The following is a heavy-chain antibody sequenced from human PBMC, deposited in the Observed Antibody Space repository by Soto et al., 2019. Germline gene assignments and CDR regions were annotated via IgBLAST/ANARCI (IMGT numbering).Heavy chain of an antibody. J-gene: IGHJ4*02. V-gene: IGHV4-30-2*01. D-gene: IGHD2-2*02. CDR1: GGSISSGGYS. CDR3: ARDSGYCSSTSCYTDFDY. Sequence: SETLSLTCAVSGGSISSGGYSWSWIRQPPGKGLEWIGYIYHSGSTYYNPSLKSRVTISVDTSKNQFSLKLSSVTAADTAVYYCARDSGYCSSTSCYTDFDYWGQGTLVTVS. CDR2: IYHSGST.